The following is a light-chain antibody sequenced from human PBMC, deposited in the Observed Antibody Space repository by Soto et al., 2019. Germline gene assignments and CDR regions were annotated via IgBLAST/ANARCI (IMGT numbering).Light chain of an antibody. CDR3: AAWDDSLNGLL. V-gene: IGLV1-44*01. J-gene: IGLJ2*01. CDR2: DNN. CDR1: TSNIGSNT. Sequence: QSVLTQPPSASGTPGQRVAISCSGRTSNIGSNTVNWYQQLPATAPKLLIYDNNQRPSGVPDRFSGSKSGTSASLAISGLQSEDEAEYYCAAWDDSLNGLLFGGGTKLTVL.